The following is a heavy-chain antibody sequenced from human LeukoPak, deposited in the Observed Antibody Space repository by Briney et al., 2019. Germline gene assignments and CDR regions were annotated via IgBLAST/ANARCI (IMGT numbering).Heavy chain of an antibody. D-gene: IGHD5-18*01. V-gene: IGHV1-69*04. Sequence: ASVKVSCKASGGTFSSYAISWVRQAPGQGLEWTGRIIPILGVANYAQKFQGRVTITADKSTNTAYMELSSLRSEDTAVYYCARFIQRGYSYDSFDYWGQGTLVTVSS. CDR1: GGTFSSYA. CDR2: IIPILGVA. J-gene: IGHJ4*02. CDR3: ARFIQRGYSYDSFDY.